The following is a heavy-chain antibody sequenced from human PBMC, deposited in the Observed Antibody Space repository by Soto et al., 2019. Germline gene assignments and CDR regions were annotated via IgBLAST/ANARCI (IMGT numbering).Heavy chain of an antibody. V-gene: IGHV1-69*13. Sequence: SVKVSCKASGGTFSSYAISWVRQAPGQGLEWMGGIIPIFSTANYAQKFQGRVTITADESTSTAYMELSSLRSEDTAVYYCARDSLGSSSPYYYYGMDVWGQGTTVTVSS. CDR3: ARDSLGSSSPYYYYGMDV. J-gene: IGHJ6*02. CDR2: IIPIFSTA. CDR1: GGTFSSYA. D-gene: IGHD6-6*01.